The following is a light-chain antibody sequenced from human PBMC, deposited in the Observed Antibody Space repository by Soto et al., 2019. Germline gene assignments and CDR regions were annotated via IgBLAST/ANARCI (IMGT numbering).Light chain of an antibody. CDR1: QTISSNY. CDR3: QQYGSSPLT. V-gene: IGKV3-20*01. J-gene: IGKJ1*01. CDR2: GAS. Sequence: EIVLTQSPGTLSLSPGERATISCRASQTISSNYLAWYRQTPGQAPSLLIYGASNRATGIADRFSGSGSGTDFTLIISRLEPEDFALYYCQQYGSSPLTFGQGTKVEIK.